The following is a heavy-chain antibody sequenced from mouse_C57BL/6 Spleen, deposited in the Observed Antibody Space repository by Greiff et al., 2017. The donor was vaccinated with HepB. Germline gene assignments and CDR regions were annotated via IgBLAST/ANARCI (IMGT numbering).Heavy chain of an antibody. CDR2: IYPRDGST. Sequence: VQLQQSDAELVKPGASVKLSCTASGYTFTDYSIHWMNQRPEQGLEWIGDIYPRDGSTKYNDKFKGKATLTADTSASTAYMQLNSLTSEDAAVYFCARSDYDHVFAYWGQGTLVTVSA. J-gene: IGHJ3*01. CDR3: ARSDYDHVFAY. CDR1: GYTFTDYS. V-gene: IGHV1-78*01. D-gene: IGHD2-4*01.